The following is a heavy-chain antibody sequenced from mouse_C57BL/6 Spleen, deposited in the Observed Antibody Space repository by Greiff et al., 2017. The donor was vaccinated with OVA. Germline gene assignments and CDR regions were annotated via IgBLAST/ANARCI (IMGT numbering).Heavy chain of an antibody. V-gene: IGHV1-5*01. CDR2: IYPGNSDT. CDR3: TTDYYGSSFDY. Sequence: SGTVLARPGASVKMSCMTSGYTFTSYWMHWVKQRPGQGLEWIGAIYPGNSDTSSNQTFTGKAKLTAVKSASTAYMELSSLTNEDSAVYYCTTDYYGSSFDYWGQGTTLTVSS. J-gene: IGHJ2*01. CDR1: GYTFTSYW. D-gene: IGHD1-1*01.